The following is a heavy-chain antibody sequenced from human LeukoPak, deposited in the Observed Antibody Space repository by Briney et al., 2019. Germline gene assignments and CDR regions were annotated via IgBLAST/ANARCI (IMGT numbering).Heavy chain of an antibody. Sequence: ASVKVSCKASGYTFSDYYLLWMRQAPGQGLEWMGWIHPNSGGTTYAQEFQGRVTLTRDTSISTAYMDLSGLTSDDTAVYYCTREDYWGQGTLVTVSS. CDR3: TREDY. V-gene: IGHV1-2*02. CDR2: IHPNSGGT. J-gene: IGHJ4*02. CDR1: GYTFSDYY.